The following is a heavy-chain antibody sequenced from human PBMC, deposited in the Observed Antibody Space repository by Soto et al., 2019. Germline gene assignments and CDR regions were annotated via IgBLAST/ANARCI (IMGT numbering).Heavy chain of an antibody. CDR1: GFGFSNNY. Sequence: EARLVESGGVLIQPGGSMILSCSASGFGFSNNYLNWVRQAPGKGLEGVSIIYTGGTPYYTDSVKGRFTISSDNSNKTRYLPMRSLRVEATAIYYCAREGGGHCGFFGLWGQGTLVTVSS. CDR2: IYTGGTP. D-gene: IGHD3-3*01. J-gene: IGHJ4*02. CDR3: AREGGGHCGFFGL. V-gene: IGHV3-53*01.